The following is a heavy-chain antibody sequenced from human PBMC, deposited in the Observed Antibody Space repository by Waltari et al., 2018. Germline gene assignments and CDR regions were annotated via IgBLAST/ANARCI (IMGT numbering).Heavy chain of an antibody. D-gene: IGHD3-10*01. Sequence: QLHLQMSGPGLVKPSETLSLTCTVSGGSISETLYYWAWIRQTPGKGLEWIGSGYYNGYTYYNPSLKRRVTILVYKSNNQFALDLTSVTAADTAIYDCARQGGQGSGSQSDYWGQGKLVTVSS. V-gene: IGHV4-39*01. J-gene: IGHJ4*02. CDR3: ARQGGQGSGSQSDY. CDR2: GYYNGYT. CDR1: GGSISETLYY.